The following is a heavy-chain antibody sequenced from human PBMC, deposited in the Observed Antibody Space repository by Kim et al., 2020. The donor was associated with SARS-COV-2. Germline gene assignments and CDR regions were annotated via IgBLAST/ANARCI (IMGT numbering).Heavy chain of an antibody. V-gene: IGHV1-69*01. CDR3: ARVTMIVVAYAFDI. J-gene: IGHJ3*02. D-gene: IGHD3-22*01. Sequence: AQKFQGRVTITADESTSTAYMELSSLRSEDTAVYYCARVTMIVVAYAFDIWGQGTMVTVSS.